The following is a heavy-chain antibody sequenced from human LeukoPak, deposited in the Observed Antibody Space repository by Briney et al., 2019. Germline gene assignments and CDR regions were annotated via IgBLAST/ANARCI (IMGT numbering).Heavy chain of an antibody. V-gene: IGHV1-2*02. J-gene: IGHJ4*02. CDR1: GYTFTGYY. Sequence: ASVKVSCKASGYTFTGYYMHWVRQAPGQGLEWMGWINPNSGGTNYAQKFQGRVTITADKSTSTAYMELSSLRSDDTAVYYCARDRGGIGPEIDYWGQGTLVTVSS. D-gene: IGHD2-15*01. CDR3: ARDRGGIGPEIDY. CDR2: INPNSGGT.